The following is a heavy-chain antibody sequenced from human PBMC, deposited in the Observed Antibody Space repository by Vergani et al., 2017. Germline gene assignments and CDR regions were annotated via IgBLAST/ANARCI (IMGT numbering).Heavy chain of an antibody. Sequence: EVQLLESGGGLVQPGGSLRLSCAASGFTFSSYAMSWVRQAPGKGLEGVSAISGSGGSTYYADSVKGRFTISRDNSKNTLYLQMNSLRAEDTAVYYCAKGNDYDGAVSYYRVWGQGTLVTVSS. V-gene: IGHV3-23*01. CDR3: AKGNDYDGAVSYYRV. CDR1: GFTFSSYA. CDR2: ISGSGGST. D-gene: IGHD3-10*01. J-gene: IGHJ4*02.